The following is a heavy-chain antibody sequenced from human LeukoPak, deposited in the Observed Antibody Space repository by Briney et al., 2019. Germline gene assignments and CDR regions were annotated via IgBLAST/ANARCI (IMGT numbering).Heavy chain of an antibody. CDR2: MNPNSGNT. D-gene: IGHD2-2*01. Sequence: ASVKVSCKASGYTFTSYDINWVRQATGQGLEWVGWMNPNSGNTGYAQKFQGRVTMTRNTSISTAYMELSSLRSEDTAVYYCAIPYCSSTSCYVDWFDPWGQGTLVTVSS. J-gene: IGHJ5*02. CDR3: AIPYCSSTSCYVDWFDP. CDR1: GYTFTSYD. V-gene: IGHV1-8*01.